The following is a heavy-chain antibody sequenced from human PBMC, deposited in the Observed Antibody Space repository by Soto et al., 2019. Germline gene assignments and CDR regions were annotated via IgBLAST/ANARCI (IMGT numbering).Heavy chain of an antibody. D-gene: IGHD3-16*01. CDR3: AKAMVTFGGVTTGQFYGMDV. J-gene: IGHJ6*02. CDR1: GFAFDDYA. Sequence: GGSLRLSCAASGFAFDDYATHWVRQAPGKRLHWHSGISWNSGSIGYADSVKGRFTISRDNAKNSMYLQMNSLRAEDTALYYCAKAMVTFGGVTTGQFYGMDVWGQGTTVTVSS. CDR2: ISWNSGSI. V-gene: IGHV3-9*01.